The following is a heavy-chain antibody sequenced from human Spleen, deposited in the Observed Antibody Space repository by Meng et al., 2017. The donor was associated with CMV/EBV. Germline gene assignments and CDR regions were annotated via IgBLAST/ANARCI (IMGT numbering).Heavy chain of an antibody. CDR2: IESDGRTT. CDR3: APGFASS. J-gene: IGHJ1*01. D-gene: IGHD3-16*01. CDR1: GFSFSSYW. V-gene: IGHV3-74*01. Sequence: GGSLRLSCAASGFSFSSYWMHWVRQAPGKGLVWVSRIESDGRTTNYADSVKGRFTVSRDNVKNTVYLQMNSLRAEDTAMYFCAPGFASSWGQGTLVTVSS.